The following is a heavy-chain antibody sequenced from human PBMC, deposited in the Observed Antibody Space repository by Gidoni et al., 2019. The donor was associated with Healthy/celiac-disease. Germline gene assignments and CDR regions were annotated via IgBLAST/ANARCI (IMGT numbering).Heavy chain of an antibody. CDR2: ISYDGSNK. CDR1: GFTFSSYA. Sequence: VQLVESGGGVVQPGRSLRLSCAASGFTFSSYAMHWVRQAPGKGLEWVAVISYDGSNKYYADSVKGRFTISRDNSKNTLYLQMNSLRAEDTAVYYCATLGGIAVADSGYFDLWGRGTLVTVSS. D-gene: IGHD6-19*01. V-gene: IGHV3-30-3*01. CDR3: ATLGGIAVADSGYFDL. J-gene: IGHJ2*01.